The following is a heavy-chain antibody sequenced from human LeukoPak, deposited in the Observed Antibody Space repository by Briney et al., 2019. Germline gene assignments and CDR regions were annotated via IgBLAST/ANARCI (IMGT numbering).Heavy chain of an antibody. J-gene: IGHJ4*02. D-gene: IGHD6-19*01. CDR2: ISYDGSNK. Sequence: PGGSLRLSCAASGFTFSSYAMHWVRQAPGKGLEWVAVISYDGSNKYYADSVKGRFTISRDNSKNTLYLQMNSLRAEDTAVYYCARDHSSGWYGEGVDYWGQGTLVTVSS. V-gene: IGHV3-30*04. CDR1: GFTFSSYA. CDR3: ARDHSSGWYGEGVDY.